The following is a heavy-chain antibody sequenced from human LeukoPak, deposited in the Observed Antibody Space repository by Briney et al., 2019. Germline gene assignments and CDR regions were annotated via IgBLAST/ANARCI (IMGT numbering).Heavy chain of an antibody. CDR3: LRGDRRDY. CDR2: IDSSGGYM. J-gene: IGHJ4*02. Sequence: GGSLRLSCEASGFTFNTYSMNWARQAPGKGLERVSSIDSSGGYMFYADSVKGRFIVSRDNAKDSLYLQMNSLRVEDTAVYYCLRGDRRDYWGQGTLVTVSS. V-gene: IGHV3-21*06. CDR1: GFTFNTYS.